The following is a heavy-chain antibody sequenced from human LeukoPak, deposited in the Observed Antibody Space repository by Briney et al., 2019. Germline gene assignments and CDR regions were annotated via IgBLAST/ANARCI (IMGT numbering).Heavy chain of an antibody. CDR2: ISSSSSYI. J-gene: IGHJ4*02. CDR3: ARAKLTYYYDSSGYYFDY. CDR1: GFTFSSYS. V-gene: IGHV3-21*01. D-gene: IGHD3-22*01. Sequence: GGSLRLSCAASGFTFSSYSMNWVRQAPGKGLEWVSSISSSSSYIYYADSVKGRFTISRDNAKNSLYLQMNSLRAEDTAVYYCARAKLTYYYDSSGYYFDYWGQGTLVTVSS.